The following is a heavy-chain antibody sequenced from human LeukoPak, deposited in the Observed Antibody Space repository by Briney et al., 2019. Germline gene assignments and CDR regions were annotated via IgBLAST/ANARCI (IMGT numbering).Heavy chain of an antibody. Sequence: ASVKVSCKASGGTFSSYAISWVRQAPGQGLEWMGRIIPILGIANYAQKFQGRVTITADKSTSTAYMELSSLRSEDTAVYYCAREVGQQLVPRLWGQGTLVIVSS. CDR2: IIPILGIA. J-gene: IGHJ4*02. CDR3: AREVGQQLVPRL. V-gene: IGHV1-69*04. CDR1: GGTFSSYA. D-gene: IGHD6-13*01.